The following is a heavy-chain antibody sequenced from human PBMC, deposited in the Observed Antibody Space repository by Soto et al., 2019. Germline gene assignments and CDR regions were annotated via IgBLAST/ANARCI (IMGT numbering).Heavy chain of an antibody. CDR2: IYYSGST. D-gene: IGHD1-1*01. V-gene: IGHV4-59*08. J-gene: IGHJ4*02. CDR1: GGSISSYY. CDR3: AKGGWGTVLDY. Sequence: SETLSLTCTVSGGSISSYYWSWIRQPPGKGLEWIGYIYYSGSTNYNPSLKSRVTISVDTSKNQFSLKLSSVTAADTAMYYCAKGGWGTVLDYWGQGTLVTVSS.